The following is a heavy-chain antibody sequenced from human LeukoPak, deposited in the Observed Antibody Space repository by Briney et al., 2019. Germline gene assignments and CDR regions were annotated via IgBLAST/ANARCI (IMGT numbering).Heavy chain of an antibody. CDR3: ARDGGLKSFDY. D-gene: IGHD3/OR15-3a*01. V-gene: IGHV1-2*02. CDR2: ITPNSGGT. CDR1: GGTFSSYA. J-gene: IGHJ4*02. Sequence: GSSVKVSCKASGGTFSSYAISWVRQAPGQGLEWMGWITPNSGGTNYAQKFQGRVTMPRDTSISTVYMELSRLRSDDTAVYYCARDGGLKSFDYWGQGTLVTVSS.